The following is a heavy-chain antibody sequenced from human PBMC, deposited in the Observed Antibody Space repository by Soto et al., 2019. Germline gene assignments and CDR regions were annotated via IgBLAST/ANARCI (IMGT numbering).Heavy chain of an antibody. J-gene: IGHJ5*02. D-gene: IGHD4-17*01. CDR1: GDSITRGGYS. CDR2: IYKSGST. CDR3: AREMTAVTATGDWFDP. Sequence: PPETLSLACTVSGDSITRGGYSWAWIRHPPGKGLEWIGYIYKSGSTNYNPSLKSRVTLSVDRSKNQFSLSLKSVTAADTAVYYCAREMTAVTATGDWFDPWGQGILVTVSS. V-gene: IGHV4-30-2*01.